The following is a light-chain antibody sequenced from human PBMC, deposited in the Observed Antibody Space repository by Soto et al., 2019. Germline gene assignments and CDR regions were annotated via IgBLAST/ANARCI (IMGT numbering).Light chain of an antibody. CDR3: QQSYSTPRT. CDR2: AAS. V-gene: IGKV1-39*01. Sequence: DIQLTQSPSSLYASVGHRVTITCRANQSISSYLNWYQQKPGKAPKLLIYAASSLQSGVPSRFSGSGSGTDFTLTISSLQPEDFATYYCQQSYSTPRTFGPGTKVDIK. CDR1: QSISSY. J-gene: IGKJ3*01.